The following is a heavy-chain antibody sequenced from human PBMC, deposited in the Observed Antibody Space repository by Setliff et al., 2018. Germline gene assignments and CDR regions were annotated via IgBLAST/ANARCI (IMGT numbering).Heavy chain of an antibody. J-gene: IGHJ3*02. CDR2: IKQDGSEK. V-gene: IGHV3-7*01. CDR1: GFTFSSYW. Sequence: GGSLRLSCAASGFTFSSYWMSWVRQAPGKGLEWVANIKQDGSEKYYVDSVKGRFTISRDNAKNSLYLQMNSLRAEDTAVCYCAKDSRYCSGGSCSEPDAFDIWGQGTMVTVSS. CDR3: AKDSRYCSGGSCSEPDAFDI. D-gene: IGHD2-15*01.